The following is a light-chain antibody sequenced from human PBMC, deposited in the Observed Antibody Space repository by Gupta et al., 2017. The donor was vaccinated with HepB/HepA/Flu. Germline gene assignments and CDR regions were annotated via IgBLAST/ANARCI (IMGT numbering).Light chain of an antibody. CDR2: GAS. CDR1: QFIDTS. J-gene: IGKJ1*01. CDR3: QQYVNWPPWT. V-gene: IGKV3-15*01. Sequence: EIVLTQSPATLSVSPGQRATLSCRASQFIDTSLAWYQQTPGQAPRLLISGASTRAAGLPARFNASGSGTEFTLTSSSVQSEDFALYYCQQYVNWPPWTFGQGTRVELK.